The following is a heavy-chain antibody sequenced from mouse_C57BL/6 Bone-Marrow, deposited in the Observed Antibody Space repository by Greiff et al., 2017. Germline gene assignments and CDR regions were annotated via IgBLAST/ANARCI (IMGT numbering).Heavy chain of an antibody. Sequence: VQLQQSGAELARPGASVKLSCKASGYTFTSYGISWVKQRTGQGLEWIGEIYPRSGNTYYNEKFKGKATLTADKSSSTAYMELRSLTSEDSAVXFCARRGYYYGSSYHYYAMDYWGQGTSVTVSS. D-gene: IGHD1-1*01. J-gene: IGHJ4*01. CDR2: IYPRSGNT. CDR3: ARRGYYYGSSYHYYAMDY. CDR1: GYTFTSYG. V-gene: IGHV1-81*01.